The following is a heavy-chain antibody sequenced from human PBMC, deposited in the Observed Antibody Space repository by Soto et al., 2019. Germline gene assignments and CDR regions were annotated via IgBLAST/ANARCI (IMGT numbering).Heavy chain of an antibody. D-gene: IGHD3-22*01. CDR1: GYTFTSYG. CDR2: ISAYNGNT. Sequence: QVPLVQSGAEVKKPGASVKVSCKASGYTFTSYGISWVRQAPGQGLEWMGWISAYNGNTNYAQKLQGRVTMTTDTSTSTAYMELRSLRSDDTAVYYCARSSYYYDSSGYLTEYDYWGQGTLVTVSS. CDR3: ARSSYYYDSSGYLTEYDY. V-gene: IGHV1-18*01. J-gene: IGHJ4*02.